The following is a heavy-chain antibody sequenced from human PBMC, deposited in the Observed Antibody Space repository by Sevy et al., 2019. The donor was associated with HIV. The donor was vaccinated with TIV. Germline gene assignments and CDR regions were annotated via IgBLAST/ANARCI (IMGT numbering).Heavy chain of an antibody. Sequence: ASVKVSCKVSGYTLTELSMHWVRQAPGKGLEWMGGFDPEDGETIYAQKFQGRVTMTEDTSTDTAYMELGSLRSEDTAVYYCATGVVVGPPGDRYAFDIWGQGTMVTVSS. CDR3: ATGVVVGPPGDRYAFDI. V-gene: IGHV1-24*01. CDR2: FDPEDGET. CDR1: GYTLTELS. J-gene: IGHJ3*02. D-gene: IGHD3-22*01.